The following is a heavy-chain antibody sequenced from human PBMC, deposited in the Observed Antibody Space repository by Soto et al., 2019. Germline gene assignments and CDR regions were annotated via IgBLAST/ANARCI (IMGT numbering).Heavy chain of an antibody. CDR1: GGTFSSFT. D-gene: IGHD5-18*01. CDR3: ARDVYSYGY. V-gene: IGHV1-69*08. CDR2: TIPILGIA. J-gene: IGHJ4*02. Sequence: QVQLVQSGAEVKKPGSSVKVSCKASGGTFSSFTISWVRQAPGQGLEWMGRTIPILGIANYAQKFQGRVTXXADKSTSTAYMELSSLRSEDTAVYYCARDVYSYGYWGQGTLVTVSS.